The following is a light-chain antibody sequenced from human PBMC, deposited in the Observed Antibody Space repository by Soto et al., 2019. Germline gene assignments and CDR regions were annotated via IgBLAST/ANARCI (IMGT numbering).Light chain of an antibody. J-gene: IGKJ1*01. CDR1: QGISNN. CDR2: GAS. V-gene: IGKV3-20*01. CDR3: QQYGSSPWT. Sequence: EIVMSQSPDTLSVSPGERATLSCRASQGISNNLAWYQQKPGQAPRLLIYGASSRATGIPDRFSGSGSGTDFTLTISRLEPEDFAVYYCQQYGSSPWTFGQGTKV.